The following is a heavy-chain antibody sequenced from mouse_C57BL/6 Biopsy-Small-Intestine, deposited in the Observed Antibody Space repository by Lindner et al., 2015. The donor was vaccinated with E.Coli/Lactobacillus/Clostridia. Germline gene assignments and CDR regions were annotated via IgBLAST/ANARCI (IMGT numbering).Heavy chain of an antibody. CDR3: ARASNSAWFAY. CDR2: INPGSGGT. D-gene: IGHD2-5*01. CDR1: GYAFTNYL. V-gene: IGHV1-54*01. J-gene: IGHJ3*01. Sequence: VQLQESGAELVRPGTSVKASCKASGYAFTNYLIEWVKQRPGQGLEWIGVINPGSGGTNYNEKFKGKATLTADKSSSTAYMQLSSLTSEDSAVYFCARASNSAWFAYWGQGTLVTVSA.